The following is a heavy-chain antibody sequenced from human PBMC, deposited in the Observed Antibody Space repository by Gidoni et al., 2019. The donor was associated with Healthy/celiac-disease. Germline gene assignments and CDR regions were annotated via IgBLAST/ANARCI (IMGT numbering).Heavy chain of an antibody. D-gene: IGHD6-13*01. Sequence: EVQLVESGGGLVKPGGSLRLSCAASGFTFSSYSMNWVRQAPGKGLEWVSSISSSSSYIYYADSVKGRFTISRDNAKNSLYLQMNSLRAEDTAVYYCARAIVSLAAAGTSWGQGTLVTVSS. J-gene: IGHJ4*02. CDR2: ISSSSSYI. CDR1: GFTFSSYS. V-gene: IGHV3-21*01. CDR3: ARAIVSLAAAGTS.